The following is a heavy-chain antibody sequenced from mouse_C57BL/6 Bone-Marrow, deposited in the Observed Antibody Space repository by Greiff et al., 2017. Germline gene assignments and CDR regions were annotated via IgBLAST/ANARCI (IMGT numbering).Heavy chain of an antibody. Sequence: VQLQQPGAELVKPGASVKLSCKASGYTFTSYWMHWVKQRPGQGLEWIGMIHPNSGSTNYNEKFKSKATLTVDNSSSTAYMQLSSLTSEDSAVYYCARRPDYYGSSYGFAYWGQGTLVTVSA. D-gene: IGHD1-1*01. CDR2: IHPNSGST. CDR3: ARRPDYYGSSYGFAY. V-gene: IGHV1-64*01. J-gene: IGHJ3*01. CDR1: GYTFTSYW.